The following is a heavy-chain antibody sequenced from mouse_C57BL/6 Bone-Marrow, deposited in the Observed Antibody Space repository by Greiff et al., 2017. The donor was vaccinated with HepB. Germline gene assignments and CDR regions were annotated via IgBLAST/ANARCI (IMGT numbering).Heavy chain of an antibody. CDR2: INPNNGGT. D-gene: IGHD2-2*01. CDR1: GYTFTDYN. CDR3: ALTWGYPFAY. J-gene: IGHJ3*01. V-gene: IGHV1-18*01. Sequence: VQLKQSGPELVKPGASVKIPCKASGYTFTDYNMDWVKQSHGKSLEWIGDINPNNGGTIYNQKFKGKATLTVDKSSSTAYMELRSLTSEDTAVYHCALTWGYPFAYWGQGTLVTVSA.